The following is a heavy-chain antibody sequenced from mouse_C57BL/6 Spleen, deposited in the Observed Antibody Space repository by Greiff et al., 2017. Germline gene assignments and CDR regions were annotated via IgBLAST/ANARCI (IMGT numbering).Heavy chain of an antibody. J-gene: IGHJ3*01. CDR1: GYTFTEYT. V-gene: IGHV1-62-2*01. CDR2: FYPGSGSI. Sequence: VQLQQSGAELVKPGASVKLSCTASGYTFTEYTIHWVKQRSGQGLEWFGWFYPGSGSIKYNEKFKDKATLTADKSSCTVYMVLSKLTSEDSAVYFCAGQYGSYEGTCWFADWGQGTLVTVSA. CDR3: AGQYGSYEGTCWFAD. D-gene: IGHD2-10*02.